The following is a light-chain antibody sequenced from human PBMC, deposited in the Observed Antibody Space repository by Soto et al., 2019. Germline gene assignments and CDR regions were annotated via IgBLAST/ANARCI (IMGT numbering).Light chain of an antibody. CDR3: SSYTTSSTLV. Sequence: QSAQTQPASVSGSPGQSITISCTGTSSDIGGYNFVSWYQQHPGKAPKLMIYDVTNRPPGLSDRFSGSKSGNMASLTISGLQAEDEADYYCSSYTTSSTLVFGGGTKLTVL. V-gene: IGLV2-14*03. J-gene: IGLJ3*02. CDR1: SSDIGGYNF. CDR2: DVT.